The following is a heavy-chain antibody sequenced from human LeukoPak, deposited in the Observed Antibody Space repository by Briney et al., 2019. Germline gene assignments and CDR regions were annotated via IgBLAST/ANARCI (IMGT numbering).Heavy chain of an antibody. CDR3: AKDPHNYYDSSGYYPNWFDP. CDR1: GFTFTNYA. J-gene: IGHJ5*02. V-gene: IGHV3-23*01. CDR2: ISGSGGGT. D-gene: IGHD3-22*01. Sequence: GGSLRLSCAASGFTFTNYAMRWVRQAPGKGLEWVSGISGSGGGTYYADSVKGRFTISRDNSKNTLYLQMKSLRGEDTAVYYCAKDPHNYYDSSGYYPNWFDPWGQGTLVTVSS.